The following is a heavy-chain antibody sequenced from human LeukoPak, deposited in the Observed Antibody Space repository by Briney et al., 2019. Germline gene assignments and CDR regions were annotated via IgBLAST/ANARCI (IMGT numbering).Heavy chain of an antibody. CDR3: AKHQGYDFEI. CDR1: GFTFSSYA. Sequence: GGSLRLSCAASGFTFSSYAMTWVRQAPGKGLEWVSAISVSGGTYYADSVKGRFTISRDNSKNTLYLQMNSLRAEDTAVYYCAKHQGYDFEIWGQGTMVTVSS. J-gene: IGHJ3*02. CDR2: ISVSGGT. D-gene: IGHD1-1*01. V-gene: IGHV3-23*01.